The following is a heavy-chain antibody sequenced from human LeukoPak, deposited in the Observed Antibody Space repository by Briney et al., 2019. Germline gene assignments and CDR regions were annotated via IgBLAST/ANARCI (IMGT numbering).Heavy chain of an antibody. CDR3: ARGNDFWSANWFDP. V-gene: IGHV1-24*01. CDR1: GYTLTELS. CDR2: FDPEDGET. D-gene: IGHD3-3*01. J-gene: IGHJ5*02. Sequence: ASVKVSCKVSGYTLTELSMHWVRQAPGKGLEWMGGFDPEDGETIYAQKFQGRVTITTDESTSTAYMELSSLRSEDTAVYYCARGNDFWSANWFDPWGQGTLVTVSS.